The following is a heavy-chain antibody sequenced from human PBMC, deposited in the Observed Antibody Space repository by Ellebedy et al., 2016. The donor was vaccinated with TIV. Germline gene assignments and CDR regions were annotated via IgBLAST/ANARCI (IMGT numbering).Heavy chain of an antibody. V-gene: IGHV3-72*01. CDR1: GFMFSDYV. CDR3: TAGAQGSGSHDH. D-gene: IGHD2-15*01. J-gene: IGHJ4*02. CDR2: VRQKVRSYTT. Sequence: GESLKISCAASGFMFSDYVMDWVRQAPGKGLGWVGRVRQKVRSYTTEYAASVKGRFTISRDDSKNSLYLEMNSLKTEDTALYYCTAGAQGSGSHDHWGQGTLVTVSS.